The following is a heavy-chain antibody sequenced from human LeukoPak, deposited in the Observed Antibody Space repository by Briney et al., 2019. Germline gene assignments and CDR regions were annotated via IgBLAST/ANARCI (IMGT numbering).Heavy chain of an antibody. D-gene: IGHD1-26*01. CDR3: AKEFGVGATFPGDAFDI. CDR1: GFTVSSNY. V-gene: IGHV3-23*01. Sequence: GGSLRLSCAASGFTVSSNYMSWVRQAPGKGLEWVSAISGSGGSTYYADSVKGRFTISRDNSKNTLYLQMNSLRAEDTAVYYCAKEFGVGATFPGDAFDIWGQGTMVTVSS. J-gene: IGHJ3*02. CDR2: ISGSGGST.